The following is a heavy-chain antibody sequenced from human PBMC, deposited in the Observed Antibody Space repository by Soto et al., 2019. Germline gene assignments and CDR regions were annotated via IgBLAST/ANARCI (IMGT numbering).Heavy chain of an antibody. D-gene: IGHD2-21*01. CDR1: GYNINSYD. CDR2: MNPKSGNT. J-gene: IGHJ4*02. CDR3: ARGLVDSGGNCFDS. Sequence: ASVKVSCKASGYNINSYDMNWVRQATGQGLEWMGWMNPKSGNTGFAEKFQGRVKMTWDTSTGTVYLEISSLRPEDTAVYFCARGLVDSGGNCFDSWGQGTQVTVSS. V-gene: IGHV1-8*01.